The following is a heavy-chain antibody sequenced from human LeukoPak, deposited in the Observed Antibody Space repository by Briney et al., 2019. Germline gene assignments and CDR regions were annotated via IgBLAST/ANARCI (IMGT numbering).Heavy chain of an antibody. CDR2: IIPIFGTA. CDR1: GCTFSSYA. Sequence: SVKVSCKASGCTFSSYAISWVRQAPGQGLEWMGRIIPIFGTANYAQKFQGRVTITTDESTCKAYMELSSLRSEDTAVYYCARQRLPYPYYYDSSGYYGYLQHWGQGTLATVSS. J-gene: IGHJ1*01. V-gene: IGHV1-69*05. D-gene: IGHD3-22*01. CDR3: ARQRLPYPYYYDSSGYYGYLQH.